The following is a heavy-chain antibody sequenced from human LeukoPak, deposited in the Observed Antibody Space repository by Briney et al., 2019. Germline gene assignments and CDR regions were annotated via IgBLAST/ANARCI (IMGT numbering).Heavy chain of an antibody. CDR2: IYSGGST. CDR3: ARDDRDGYNWGYFDY. Sequence: GGSLRLSCAASGFTVSSNYMSWLRQAPGKGLQWVSVIYSGGSTYYADSVKGRFTISRDNSKNTLYLQMNSLRAEDTAVYYCARDDRDGYNWGYFDYWGQGTLVTVSS. CDR1: GFTVSSNY. J-gene: IGHJ4*02. D-gene: IGHD5-24*01. V-gene: IGHV3-53*01.